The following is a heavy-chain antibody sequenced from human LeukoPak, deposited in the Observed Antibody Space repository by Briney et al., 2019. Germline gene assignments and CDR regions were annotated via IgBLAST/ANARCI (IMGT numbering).Heavy chain of an antibody. CDR2: ISAYNGNT. Sequence: GESLKISCKGSGYTFTSYGISWVRQAPGQGLEWMGWISAYNGNTNYAQKLQGRVTMTTDTSTSTAYMELRSLRSDDTAVYYCARVFEAMIVVVTRDAFDIWGQGTMVTVSS. CDR3: ARVFEAMIVVVTRDAFDI. CDR1: GYTFTSYG. D-gene: IGHD3-22*01. J-gene: IGHJ3*02. V-gene: IGHV1-18*01.